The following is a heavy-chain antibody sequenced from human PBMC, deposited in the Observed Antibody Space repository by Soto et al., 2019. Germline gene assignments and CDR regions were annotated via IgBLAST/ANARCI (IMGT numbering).Heavy chain of an antibody. CDR2: IYWDDSK. Sequence: QITLKESGPTLVKPTQTLTLTCTFSGFSLTTDRVGVGWIRQPPGEALEWLAVIYWDDSKTYRPSLESRLTITEHTSKNQAALTMPNMDSLDTATYYCAHAYGGRSLYWGQGTLVTVSS. V-gene: IGHV2-5*02. D-gene: IGHD1-26*01. CDR1: GFSLTTDRVG. CDR3: AHAYGGRSLY. J-gene: IGHJ4*02.